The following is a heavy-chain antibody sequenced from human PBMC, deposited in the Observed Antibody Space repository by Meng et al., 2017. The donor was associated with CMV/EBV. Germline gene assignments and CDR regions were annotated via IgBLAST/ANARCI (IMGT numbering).Heavy chain of an antibody. D-gene: IGHD2-2*01. CDR1: GGSISSSSYY. J-gene: IGHJ5*02. CDR2: IYYSGST. Sequence: GSLRLSCTVSGGSISSSSYYWGWIRQPPGKGLEWIGSIYYSGSTYYNPSLKSRVTISVDTSKNQFSLKLSSVTAADTAAYYCARLKLLSCWFDPWGQGTLVTVSS. CDR3: ARLKLLSCWFDP. V-gene: IGHV4-39*01.